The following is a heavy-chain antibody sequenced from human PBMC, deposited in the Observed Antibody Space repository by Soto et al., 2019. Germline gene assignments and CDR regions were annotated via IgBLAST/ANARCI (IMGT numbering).Heavy chain of an antibody. CDR3: AKDSVETYGSGSSLGMDY. CDR2: ISGSGGST. D-gene: IGHD3-10*01. Sequence: GGSLRLSCAASGFTFSSYAMSWVRQAPGKGLEWVAAISGSGGSTYYADSVKGRFTISRDNSKNTLYLQMNSLRAEDTAVYYCAKDSVETYGSGSSLGMDYWGQGTLVTVSS. CDR1: GFTFSSYA. J-gene: IGHJ4*02. V-gene: IGHV3-23*01.